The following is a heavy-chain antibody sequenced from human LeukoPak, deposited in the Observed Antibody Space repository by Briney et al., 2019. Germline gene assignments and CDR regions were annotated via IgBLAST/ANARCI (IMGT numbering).Heavy chain of an antibody. CDR2: INHSGST. V-gene: IGHV4-34*01. CDR1: GGSFSGYY. Sequence: SETLSLTCAVYGGSFSGYYWSWIRQPPGKGLEWIGEINHSGSTNYNPSLKSRVTISVDTSKNQFSLKLSSVTSADTAVYYCAGVPGGTTVTSYVDYWGQGTLVTVSS. D-gene: IGHD4-11*01. CDR3: AGVPGGTTVTSYVDY. J-gene: IGHJ4*02.